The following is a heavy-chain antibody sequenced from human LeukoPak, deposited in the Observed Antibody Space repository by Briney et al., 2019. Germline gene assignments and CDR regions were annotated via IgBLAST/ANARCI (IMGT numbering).Heavy chain of an antibody. CDR1: GYTFTSYY. D-gene: IGHD2-15*01. V-gene: IGHV1-46*01. CDR3: ARDHCSGGSCYSEDY. J-gene: IGHJ4*02. CDR2: INPSGGST. Sequence: GASVKVSCKASGYTFTSYYMHWVRQAPGQGLEWMGIINPSGGSTSYAQKFQGRVTMTRDTSTSTVSMELSSLRSEDTAVYYCARDHCSGGSCYSEDYWGQGTLVTVSS.